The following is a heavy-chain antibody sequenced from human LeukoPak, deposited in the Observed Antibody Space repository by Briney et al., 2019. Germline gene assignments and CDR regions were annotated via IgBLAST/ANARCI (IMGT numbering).Heavy chain of an antibody. D-gene: IGHD3-3*01. Sequence: GGSLRLSCAASGFTFSSYSMNWVRQAPGKGLEWVSYISSSSSTIYYADSVKARFTISRDNAKNSLYLQMNSLRAEDTAVYYCAREQQLTPCITIFGVVTQSCAFDIWGQGTMVTVSS. V-gene: IGHV3-48*01. CDR3: AREQQLTPCITIFGVVTQSCAFDI. CDR2: ISSSSSTI. CDR1: GFTFSSYS. J-gene: IGHJ3*02.